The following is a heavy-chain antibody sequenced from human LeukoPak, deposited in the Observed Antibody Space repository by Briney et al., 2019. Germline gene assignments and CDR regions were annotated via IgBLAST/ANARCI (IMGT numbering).Heavy chain of an antibody. D-gene: IGHD5-24*01. CDR1: GGSIINSNW. CDR3: ARGGRDGYNYYAFDI. V-gene: IGHV4-4*02. Sequence: SETLSLTCAVSGGSIINSNWWSWVRQPPGKGLEWIGEIDHSGSTSYNPSLKSRVTMSVDRSQNQFSLRLSTVTAADTAVYYCARGGRDGYNYYAFDIWGQGTMVTVSS. J-gene: IGHJ3*02. CDR2: IDHSGST.